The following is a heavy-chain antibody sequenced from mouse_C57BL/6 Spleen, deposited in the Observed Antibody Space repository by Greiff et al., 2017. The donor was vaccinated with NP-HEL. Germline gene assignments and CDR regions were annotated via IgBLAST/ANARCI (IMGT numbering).Heavy chain of an antibody. V-gene: IGHV1-81*01. CDR2: IYPRSGNT. J-gene: IGHJ2*01. D-gene: IGHD2-1*01. CDR3: ARGYYGNYFGY. Sequence: QVQLKESGAELARPGASVKLSCKASGYTFTSYGISWVKQRTGQGLEWIGEIYPRSGNTYYNEKFKGKATLTADKSSSTAYMELRSLTSEDSAVYFCARGYYGNYFGYWGQGTTLTVSS. CDR1: GYTFTSYG.